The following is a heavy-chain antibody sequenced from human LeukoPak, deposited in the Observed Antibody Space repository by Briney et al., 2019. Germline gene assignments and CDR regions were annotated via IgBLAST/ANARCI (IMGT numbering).Heavy chain of an antibody. V-gene: IGHV1-2*02. CDR1: GYTFTGYY. D-gene: IGHD6-6*01. Sequence: ASVKVSCKASGYTFTGYYMHWVRQAPGQGLEWMGWINPNSGGTNYAQKFQGRVTMTRDTSISTAYMELSRLRSDDTAVYYCAREFKEYSSSSGSFDYWGQGTLVTVSS. J-gene: IGHJ4*02. CDR2: INPNSGGT. CDR3: AREFKEYSSSSGSFDY.